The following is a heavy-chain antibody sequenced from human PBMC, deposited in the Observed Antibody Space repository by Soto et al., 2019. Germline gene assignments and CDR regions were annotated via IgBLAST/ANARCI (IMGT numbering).Heavy chain of an antibody. J-gene: IGHJ6*02. CDR2: INSDGSHT. D-gene: IGHD2-8*01. Sequence: DVQLVESGGGVVQPGGSLRLSCAVSGLSFNIYWMHWVRQVPGKGLVWLARINSDGSHTIYVDSVKGRFTISRDNAKNTVFLQMDSMIDEDTGVYYCAGGMAGLDVWGQGTTVTVSS. V-gene: IGHV3-74*01. CDR1: GLSFNIYW. CDR3: AGGMAGLDV.